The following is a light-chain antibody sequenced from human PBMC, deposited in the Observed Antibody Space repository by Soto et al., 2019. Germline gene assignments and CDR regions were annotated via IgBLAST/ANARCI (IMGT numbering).Light chain of an antibody. CDR1: QSISSW. CDR3: QQYNSYSLYT. V-gene: IGKV1-5*03. Sequence: DIQMTQSPSTLSASVGDRVTITCRDSQSISSWLAWYQQKPGKDPKLLIYMASGLESGVTSRFSGSGSGTEFTLTITRLQPDDFATYYCQQYNSYSLYTFGQGTKLEIK. J-gene: IGKJ2*01. CDR2: MAS.